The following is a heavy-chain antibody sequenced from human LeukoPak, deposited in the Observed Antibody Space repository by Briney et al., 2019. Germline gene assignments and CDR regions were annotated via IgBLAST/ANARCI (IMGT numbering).Heavy chain of an antibody. D-gene: IGHD3-10*01. CDR3: ARISFGDLGGYFDY. Sequence: GGSLRLSCVASGFTFNDYALAWVRQAPGKGLEWVSRISAGGGTTYYADSVKDRFTISRENSKNTVYLQISSLRAEDTARYYCARISFGDLGGYFDYWGQGNLVTVSS. CDR1: GFTFNDYA. CDR2: ISAGGGTT. V-gene: IGHV3-23*01. J-gene: IGHJ4*02.